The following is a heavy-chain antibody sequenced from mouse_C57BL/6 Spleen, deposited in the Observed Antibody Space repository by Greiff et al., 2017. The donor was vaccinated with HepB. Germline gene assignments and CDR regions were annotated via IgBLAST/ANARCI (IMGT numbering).Heavy chain of an antibody. CDR1: GFNIKDDY. CDR3: TIEYDEGLAY. V-gene: IGHV14-4*01. D-gene: IGHD2-4*01. J-gene: IGHJ3*01. Sequence: EVQLQQSGAELVRPGASVKLSCTASGFNIKDDYMHWVKQRPEQGLEWIGWIDPENGDTEYASKFQGKATITADTSSNTAYLQLSSLTSEDTAVYYCTIEYDEGLAYWGQGTLVTVSA. CDR2: IDPENGDT.